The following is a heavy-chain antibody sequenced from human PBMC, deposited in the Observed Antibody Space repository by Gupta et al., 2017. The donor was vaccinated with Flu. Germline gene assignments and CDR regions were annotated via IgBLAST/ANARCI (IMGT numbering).Heavy chain of an antibody. CDR1: GYTFIVYY. Sequence: QVQLVQSGAEVKKPGVSVKVSCKAPGYTFIVYYMHWVRQAPGQGLEWMGRINPNNGDKNYAQKFQGRVTMTRDTSISTAYMELPSLRSDDTDVYYCARIKSNHDLDDGGQGTLVTVSS. CDR3: ARIKSNHDLDD. V-gene: IGHV1-2*05. CDR2: INPNNGDK. J-gene: IGHJ4*02. D-gene: IGHD1-14*01.